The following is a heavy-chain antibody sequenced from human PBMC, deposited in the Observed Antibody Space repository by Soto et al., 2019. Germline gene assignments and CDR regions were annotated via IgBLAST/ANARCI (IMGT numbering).Heavy chain of an antibody. V-gene: IGHV4-61*01. D-gene: IGHD3-10*01. CDR1: GGSVSSGSYY. CDR2: IYYSGST. Sequence: SETLSLTCTVSGGSVSSGSYYWSWIRQPPGKGLEWIGYIYYSGSTNYNPSLKSRVTISVDTSKNQFSLKLSSVTAADTAVYYCARDNGEFDPWGQGTLVTVSS. CDR3: ARDNGEFDP. J-gene: IGHJ5*02.